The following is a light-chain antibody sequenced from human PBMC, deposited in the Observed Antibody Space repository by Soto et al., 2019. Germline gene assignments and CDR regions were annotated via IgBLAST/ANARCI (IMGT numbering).Light chain of an antibody. CDR3: QQYHDWWT. CDR2: RAS. V-gene: IGKV3-15*01. Sequence: EIVMTQSPATLSVSPGEKATLSCRASQGVRGSIVWYQQKPGQAPRLLIYRASTRATGIPARFSASGSETEFTLTISSLQSEDFAVYYCQQYHDWWTFGQGTKVEIK. J-gene: IGKJ1*01. CDR1: QGVRGS.